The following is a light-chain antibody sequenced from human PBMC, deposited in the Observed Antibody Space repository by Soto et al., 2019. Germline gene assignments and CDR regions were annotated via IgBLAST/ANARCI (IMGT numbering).Light chain of an antibody. V-gene: IGLV2-18*02. CDR2: EVR. J-gene: IGLJ2*01. CDR1: SSDVGSYNR. CDR3: SSYTSSSTLV. Sequence: QSALTQPPSVSGSPGQSVTISCTGTSSDVGSYNRVSWYQQPPGTAPKLMIYEVRNRPPGVPDRLSGSKSGNTASLTISGLQAEDEADYYCSSYTSSSTLVFGGGTKVTVL.